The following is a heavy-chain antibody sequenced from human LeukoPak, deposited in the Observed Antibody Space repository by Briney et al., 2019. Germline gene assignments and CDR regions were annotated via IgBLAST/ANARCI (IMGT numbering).Heavy chain of an antibody. CDR2: IGGSADSA. J-gene: IGHJ4*02. V-gene: IGHV3-23*01. Sequence: PGGSLRLSCAASGFTFGIYAMNWVRQAPGKGLEWVSVIGGSADSADYADSVKGRFTISRDDSKNTLYLQMISLRSEDTAVYYCARDSQAVGTDFDYWGQGTLVTVSS. CDR1: GFTFGIYA. CDR3: ARDSQAVGTDFDY. D-gene: IGHD6-13*01.